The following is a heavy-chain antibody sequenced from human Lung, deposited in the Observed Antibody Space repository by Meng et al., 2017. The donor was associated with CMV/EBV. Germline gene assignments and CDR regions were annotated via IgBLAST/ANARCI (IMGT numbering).Heavy chain of an antibody. Sequence: GEXXKISCAASGFTFSNDWMSWVRQAPGKGLEWVASINQDGSEKHYMESVKGRFTISRDKAKNALYLEMNSLRAEDTALDFCVRGSGREWLDTWGQGTLVTVSS. CDR2: INQDGSEK. V-gene: IGHV3-7*04. J-gene: IGHJ5*02. D-gene: IGHD2-15*01. CDR3: VRGSGREWLDT. CDR1: GFTFSNDW.